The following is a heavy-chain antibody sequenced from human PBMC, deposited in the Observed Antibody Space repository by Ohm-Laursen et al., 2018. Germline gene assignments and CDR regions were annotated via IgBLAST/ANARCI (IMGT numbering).Heavy chain of an antibody. CDR2: ISSISTYI. V-gene: IGHV3-21*03. J-gene: IGHJ4*02. Sequence: GSLRLSCTASGFTFSSYSMNWVRQAPGKGLEWVSSISSISTYIYYADSVKGRFTISRDNAKKSVYLQMNSLRAEDTAVYYCARLSGCQTFDYWGQGTLVTVSS. D-gene: IGHD5-12*01. CDR3: ARLSGCQTFDY. CDR1: GFTFSSYS.